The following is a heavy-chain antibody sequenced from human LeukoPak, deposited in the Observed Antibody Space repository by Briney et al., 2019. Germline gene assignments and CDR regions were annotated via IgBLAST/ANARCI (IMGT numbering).Heavy chain of an antibody. CDR3: ANSGERGVMIYYGMDV. D-gene: IGHD3-10*01. CDR2: ISGSGGST. CDR1: GFTFSSYA. V-gene: IGHV3-23*01. Sequence: GGSLRLSCAASGFTFSSYAMSWVRQAPGKGLEWVSAISGSGGSTYYADSGKGRFTISRDNSKNTLYLQMNSLRAEDTAVYYCANSGERGVMIYYGMDVWGQGTTVTVSS. J-gene: IGHJ6*02.